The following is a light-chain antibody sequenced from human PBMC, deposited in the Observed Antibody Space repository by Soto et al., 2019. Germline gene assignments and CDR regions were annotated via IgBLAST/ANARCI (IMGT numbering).Light chain of an antibody. V-gene: IGLV1-44*01. CDR3: AAWDDSLNGQVV. Sequence: QSVLTQPPSASGTPGQRVTISCSGSSSNIGSNTVSWYLQFPGTAPKLVILSNNQRPSGVPDRFSGSKSGTSASLAISGLQSADEAHYYCAAWDDSLNGQVVFGGGTKLTVL. CDR2: SNN. J-gene: IGLJ2*01. CDR1: SSNIGSNT.